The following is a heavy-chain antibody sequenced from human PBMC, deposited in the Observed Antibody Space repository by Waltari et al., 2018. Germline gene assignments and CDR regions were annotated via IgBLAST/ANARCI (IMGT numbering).Heavy chain of an antibody. CDR3: ARCIAAAFPLFDY. D-gene: IGHD6-13*01. V-gene: IGHV3-21*01. J-gene: IGHJ4*02. CDR2: ISSSSSYI. CDR1: GFTFSSYS. Sequence: EVQLVESGGGLVKPGGSLRLSCAASGFTFSSYSMNWVRQAPGKRVEWVSSISSSSSYIYYADSVKGRFTISRDNAKNSLYLQMNSLRAEDTAVYYCARCIAAAFPLFDYWGQGTLVTVSS.